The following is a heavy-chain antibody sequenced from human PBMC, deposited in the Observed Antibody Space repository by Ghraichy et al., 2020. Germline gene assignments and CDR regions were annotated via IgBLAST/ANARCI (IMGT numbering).Heavy chain of an antibody. CDR1: GFTFSSYW. V-gene: IGHV3-7*01. CDR2: IKQDGSER. D-gene: IGHD3-22*01. Sequence: GESLNISCAASGFTFSSYWMTWVRHAPGKGLEWVANIKQDGSERYYVDSVKGRFTISRDNAKNSLYLQINSLRAEDTAVFYCARGHSSAYSLYPAMDVWGQGTTVTVSS. J-gene: IGHJ6*02. CDR3: ARGHSSAYSLYPAMDV.